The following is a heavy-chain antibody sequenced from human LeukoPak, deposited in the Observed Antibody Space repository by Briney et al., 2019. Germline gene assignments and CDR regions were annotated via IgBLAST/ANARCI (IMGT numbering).Heavy chain of an antibody. CDR2: INPNSGGT. J-gene: IGHJ4*02. Sequence: GASVKVSCKASGYTFTGYYMHWVRQAPGQGLEWMGWINPNSGGTNYAQKFQGRVTMTRDTSINTAYMELSRLTSDDTAVYYCARFSAVAATANDYWGQGALVTVSS. CDR1: GYTFTGYY. V-gene: IGHV1-2*02. CDR3: ARFSAVAATANDY. D-gene: IGHD6-19*01.